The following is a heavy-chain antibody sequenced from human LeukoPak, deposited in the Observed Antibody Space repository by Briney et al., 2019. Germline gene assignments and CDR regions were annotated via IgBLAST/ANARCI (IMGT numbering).Heavy chain of an antibody. J-gene: IGHJ4*02. CDR2: IRTDNGHT. V-gene: IGHV1-18*01. Sequence: GASVKVSCKASDYNFRHYGFTWVRQAPGQGLEWMGWIRTDNGHTDSAQRLQGRVTMTADTSTNTAYMELRSLRSDDTAVYYCAVVVGSTTLVPYTFDYWGQGTLVTVSS. CDR3: AVVVGSTTLVPYTFDY. D-gene: IGHD1-26*01. CDR1: DYNFRHYG.